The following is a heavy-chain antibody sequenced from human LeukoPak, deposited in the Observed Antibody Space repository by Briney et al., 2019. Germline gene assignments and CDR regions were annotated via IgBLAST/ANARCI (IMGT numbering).Heavy chain of an antibody. CDR1: GGSFSGYY. CDR3: ARKASGYDYSWFDP. CDR2: INHSGST. D-gene: IGHD5-12*01. V-gene: IGHV4-34*01. Sequence: KPSETLSLTCAVYGGSFSGYYWSWIRQPPGKGLEWLGEINHSGSTNYNPSLKSRVAISVDTSKNQFSLKLSSVTAADTAVYYCARKASGYDYSWFDPWGQGTLVTVSS. J-gene: IGHJ5*02.